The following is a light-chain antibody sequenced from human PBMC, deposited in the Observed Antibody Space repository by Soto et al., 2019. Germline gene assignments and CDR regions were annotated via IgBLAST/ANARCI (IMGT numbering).Light chain of an antibody. CDR1: ESVSSN. CDR3: QQYGSSPRT. Sequence: EIVLTQSPATLSLSPKERATLSCRASESVSSNLAWYQQRPGQAPRLVIYGASTRATGIPDRFSGSGSGTDFTLTISSLEPEDSAVYYCQQYGSSPRTFGQGTKVDIK. CDR2: GAS. V-gene: IGKV3-20*01. J-gene: IGKJ1*01.